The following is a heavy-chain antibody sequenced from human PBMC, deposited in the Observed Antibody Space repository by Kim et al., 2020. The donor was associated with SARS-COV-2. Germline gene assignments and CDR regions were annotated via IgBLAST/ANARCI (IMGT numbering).Heavy chain of an antibody. CDR2: ISSSSSTI. V-gene: IGHV3-48*02. D-gene: IGHD3-22*01. CDR1: GFTFSSYS. J-gene: IGHJ6*02. CDR3: ARDCSSGYYRSSYYYYGMDV. Sequence: GGSLRLSCAASGFTFSSYSMNWVRQAPGKGLEWVSYISSSSSTIYYADSVKGRFTISRDNAKNSLYLQMNSLRDEDTAVYYCARDCSSGYYRSSYYYYGMDVWGQGTTVTVSS.